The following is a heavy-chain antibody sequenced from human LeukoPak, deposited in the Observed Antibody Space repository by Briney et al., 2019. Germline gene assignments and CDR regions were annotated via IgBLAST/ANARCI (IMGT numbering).Heavy chain of an antibody. D-gene: IGHD3-10*01. CDR3: ARGGDLNFGEFHV. CDR2: IKQDGSEK. CDR1: GFTFSSYW. Sequence: PGGSLRLSCAASGFTFSSYWMSWVRQAPGKGLEWVANIKQDGSEKYYVDSVKGRFTISRDNAKNSLYLQMNSLRAEDTAVYYCARGGDLNFGEFHVWGQGTLDTVSS. J-gene: IGHJ4*02. V-gene: IGHV3-7*01.